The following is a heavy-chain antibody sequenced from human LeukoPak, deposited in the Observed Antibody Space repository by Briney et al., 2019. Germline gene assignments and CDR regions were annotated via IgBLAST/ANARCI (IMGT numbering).Heavy chain of an antibody. CDR2: INPNSGGT. J-gene: IGHJ4*02. V-gene: IGHV1-2*02. CDR3: ARDLRGYSYGSGY. CDR1: GYTFTSYY. D-gene: IGHD5-18*01. Sequence: ASVKVSCKASGYTFTSYYMHWVRQAPGQGLEWMGWINPNSGGTNYAQKFQGRVTMTRDTSISTAYMELSRLRSDDTAVYYCARDLRGYSYGSGYWGQGTLVTVSS.